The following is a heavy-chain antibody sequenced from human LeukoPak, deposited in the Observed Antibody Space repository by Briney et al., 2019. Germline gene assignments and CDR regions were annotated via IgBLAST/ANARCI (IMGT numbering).Heavy chain of an antibody. V-gene: IGHV4-39*01. CDR2: IYDSGST. J-gene: IGHJ5*02. D-gene: IGHD3-3*01. Sequence: PSETLSLTCTVSGGSIRSSYYYWGWIRQPPGKGLEWIGSIYDSGSTYYNPSLKSRVTISVDTSKNQFSLKLSSVTAADTAVYYCARASLYYDFWSGYYPINWFDPWGQGTLVTVSS. CDR1: GGSIRSSYYY. CDR3: ARASLYYDFWSGYYPINWFDP.